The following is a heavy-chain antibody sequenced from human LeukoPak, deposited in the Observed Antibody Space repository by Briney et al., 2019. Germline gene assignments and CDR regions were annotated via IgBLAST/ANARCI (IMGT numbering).Heavy chain of an antibody. V-gene: IGHV3-23*01. CDR3: AKDRMAGLDY. CDR1: GFTFSSYA. Sequence: AGSLRLSCAASGFTFSSYAMSWDRQAPGKGLEWVSAISGSGGSTYYADSVKGRFTISRDNSKNTLYLQMNSLRAEDTAVYYCAKDRMAGLDYWGQGTMVTVSS. J-gene: IGHJ4*02. D-gene: IGHD6-19*01. CDR2: ISGSGGST.